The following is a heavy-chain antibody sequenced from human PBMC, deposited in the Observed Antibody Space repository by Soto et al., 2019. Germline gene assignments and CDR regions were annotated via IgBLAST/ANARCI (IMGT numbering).Heavy chain of an antibody. Sequence: GASVKVSCKASGYTFTGYYMHWVRQAPGQGLEWMGWINPNSGGTNYAQKFQGRVTMTRDTSISTAYMELSRLRSDDTAVYYCARGAYSSYYYYYMDVWGKGTTVTVSS. CDR2: INPNSGGT. CDR3: ARGAYSSYYYYYMDV. J-gene: IGHJ6*03. CDR1: GYTFTGYY. D-gene: IGHD6-19*01. V-gene: IGHV1-2*02.